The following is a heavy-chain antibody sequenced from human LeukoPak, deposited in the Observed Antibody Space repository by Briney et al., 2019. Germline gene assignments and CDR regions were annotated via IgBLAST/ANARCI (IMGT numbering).Heavy chain of an antibody. CDR3: ATDRSWSYYGYFQH. D-gene: IGHD1-26*01. V-gene: IGHV1-69*13. CDR1: GGTFSSYA. CDR2: IIPIFGTA. J-gene: IGHJ1*01. Sequence: GASVKVSCKASGGTFSSYAISWVRQAPGQGLEWMGGIIPIFGTANYAQKFQGRVTITADESTSTAYMELSSLRSEDTAVYYCATDRSWSYYGYFQHWGQGTLVTVSS.